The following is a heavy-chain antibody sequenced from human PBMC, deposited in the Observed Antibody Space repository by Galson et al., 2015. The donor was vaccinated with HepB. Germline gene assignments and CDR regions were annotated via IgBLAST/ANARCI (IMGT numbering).Heavy chain of an antibody. CDR3: ARDLNFDTYYDYIWGSYRPADFDY. V-gene: IGHV3-48*01. J-gene: IGHJ4*02. Sequence: SLRLSCAASGFTFSSYSMNWVRQAPGKGLEWVPYISSSSSTIYYADSVKGRFTISRDNAKNSLYLQMNSLGAEDTAVYYCARDLNFDTYYDYIWGSYRPADFDYWGQGTLVTVSS. CDR2: ISSSSSTI. D-gene: IGHD3-16*02. CDR1: GFTFSSYS.